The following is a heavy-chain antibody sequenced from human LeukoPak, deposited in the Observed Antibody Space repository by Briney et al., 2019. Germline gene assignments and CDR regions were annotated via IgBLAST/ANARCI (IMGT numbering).Heavy chain of an antibody. Sequence: SGTLSLTCTVSGGSISSYYWSWIRQPPGEGLEWIGYISNSGSTNYNPSLKSRVTTSVDTSKNQLSLKMSYVTAADTAVYHCVRLQPNTGEWAFDIWGQGTMVSVSS. J-gene: IGHJ3*02. D-gene: IGHD1-1*01. CDR2: ISNSGST. CDR1: GGSISSYY. V-gene: IGHV4-59*01. CDR3: VRLQPNTGEWAFDI.